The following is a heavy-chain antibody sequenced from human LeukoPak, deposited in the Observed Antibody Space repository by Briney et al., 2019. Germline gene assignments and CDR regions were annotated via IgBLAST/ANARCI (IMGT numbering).Heavy chain of an antibody. CDR2: ISYSGST. CDR1: GDSISSGDYY. D-gene: IGHD1-1*01. V-gene: IGHV4-31*03. J-gene: IGHJ5*02. Sequence: SETLSLTCTVSGDSISSGDYYWSWIRQHPGKGLEWIGYISYSGSTYYNPSLKSRITISVDTSKNQFSLKLSSVTAADTAVYCCARGKTGISPWGQGTLVTVSS. CDR3: ARGKTGISP.